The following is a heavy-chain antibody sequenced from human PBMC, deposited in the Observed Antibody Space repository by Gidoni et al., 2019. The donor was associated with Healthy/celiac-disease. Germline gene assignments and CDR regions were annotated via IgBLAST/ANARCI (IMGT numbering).Heavy chain of an antibody. V-gene: IGHV4-59*01. CDR1: GGSISSYY. CDR3: ARDQGAAPGQDDAFDI. D-gene: IGHD6-13*01. J-gene: IGHJ3*02. Sequence: QVQLQESGPGLVKPSETLSLTCTVSGGSISSYYWSWIRQPPGKGLEWIGYIYYSGSTNYNPSLKSRVTISVDTSKNQFSLKLSSVTAADTAVYYCARDQGAAPGQDDAFDIWGQGKMVTVSS. CDR2: IYYSGST.